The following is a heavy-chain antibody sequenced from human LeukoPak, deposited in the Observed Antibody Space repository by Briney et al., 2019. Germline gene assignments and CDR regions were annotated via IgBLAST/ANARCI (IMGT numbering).Heavy chain of an antibody. CDR1: GYTFTSYD. D-gene: IGHD3-22*01. CDR2: MNPNSGNT. V-gene: IGHV1-8*01. Sequence: GASVKVSCKASGYTFTSYDINWVRQATGQGLEWMGWMNPNSGNTGYAQKFQGRVTMTRNTSISTAYMELSSLGSEDTAVYYCARGSFRDSSAKGDYWGQGTLVTVSS. J-gene: IGHJ4*02. CDR3: ARGSFRDSSAKGDY.